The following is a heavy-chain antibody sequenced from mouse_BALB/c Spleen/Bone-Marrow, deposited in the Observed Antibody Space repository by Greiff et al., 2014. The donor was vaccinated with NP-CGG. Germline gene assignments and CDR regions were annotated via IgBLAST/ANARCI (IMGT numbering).Heavy chain of an antibody. CDR3: ARGGHDFSLDY. J-gene: IGHJ4*01. CDR2: IDTSDSYI. V-gene: IGHV1-69*01. D-gene: IGHD2-4*01. Sequence: QVQLKQSGAEFVMPGASVKMSCKASGYTFTDKWMHWVKQRPGQGLEWIGAIDTSDSYINYNQKFKGKASLTVDASSSTAYMHLXXXXSDXSAVYYCARGGHDFSLDYWGQGTSVIVSS. CDR1: GYTFTDKW.